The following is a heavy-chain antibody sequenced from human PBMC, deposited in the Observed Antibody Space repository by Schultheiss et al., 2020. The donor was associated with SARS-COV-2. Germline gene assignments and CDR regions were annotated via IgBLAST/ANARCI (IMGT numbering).Heavy chain of an antibody. J-gene: IGHJ4*02. CDR3: ARNVRAVWGGNYFDY. Sequence: SGPTLVKPTQTLTLTCTFSGFSLSTSGVGVGWIRQPPGKALEWLALIYWDDDKRYSPSLKNRLTITKDTSKIQVVLTMTNMDPVDTATYYCARNVRAVWGGNYFDYWGQGTLVTVSS. CDR1: GFSLSTSGVG. D-gene: IGHD3-16*01. CDR2: IYWDDDK. V-gene: IGHV2-5*02.